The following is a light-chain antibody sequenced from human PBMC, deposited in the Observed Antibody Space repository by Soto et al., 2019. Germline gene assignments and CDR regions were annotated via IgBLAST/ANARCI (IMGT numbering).Light chain of an antibody. V-gene: IGLV2-11*01. CDR1: SSDVGRYNY. J-gene: IGLJ1*01. CDR3: CSYAGSYTHV. Sequence: QSALTQPRSVSGSPGQSVTISCTGTSSDVGRYNYVSWYQQHPGKALKLIIYDVTRRPSGVPDRFSGYKSGNTASLTISGLQAEDEADYYCCSYAGSYTHVFGTGTKLAVL. CDR2: DVT.